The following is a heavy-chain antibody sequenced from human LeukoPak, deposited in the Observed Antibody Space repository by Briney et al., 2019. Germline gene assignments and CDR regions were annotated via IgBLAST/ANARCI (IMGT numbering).Heavy chain of an antibody. V-gene: IGHV3-74*01. CDR2: INSDGSST. CDR1: GFTFSSYW. D-gene: IGHD3-22*01. Sequence: TGGSLRLSCAASGFTFSSYWMHWVRQAPGKGLVWVSRINSDGSSTSYADSVKGRFTISRDNAMNTLYLQMNSLRAEDTAVYYCARESFYYDSSGYYGWFDPWGQGTLVTVSS. CDR3: ARESFYYDSSGYYGWFDP. J-gene: IGHJ5*02.